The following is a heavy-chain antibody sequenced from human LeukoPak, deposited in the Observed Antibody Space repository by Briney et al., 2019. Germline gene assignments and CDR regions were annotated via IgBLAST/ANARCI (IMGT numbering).Heavy chain of an antibody. CDR2: ISGSGGST. CDR3: AKDIFPGIAAAGISLFDY. D-gene: IGHD6-13*01. CDR1: GFTFSSYV. J-gene: IGHJ4*02. Sequence: GGSLRLSCAASGFTFSSYVMSWVRQAPGKGLEWVSAISGSGGSTYYADSVKGRFTISRDNSKNTLYLQMNSLRAEDTAVYYCAKDIFPGIAAAGISLFDYWGQGTLVTVSS. V-gene: IGHV3-23*01.